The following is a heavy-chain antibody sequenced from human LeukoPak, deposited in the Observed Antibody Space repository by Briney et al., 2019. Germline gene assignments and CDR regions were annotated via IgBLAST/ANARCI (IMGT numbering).Heavy chain of an antibody. CDR2: IYHSGST. Sequence: SETLSLTCTVSGGSISSGGYYWSWIRQPPGKGLEWIGYIYHSGSTYYNPSLKSRVTISVDRSKNQFSLKLSSVTAADTAVYYCARDRGDSFGRFDYWGQGTLVTVSS. J-gene: IGHJ4*02. D-gene: IGHD3-10*01. V-gene: IGHV4-30-2*01. CDR1: GGSISSGGYY. CDR3: ARDRGDSFGRFDY.